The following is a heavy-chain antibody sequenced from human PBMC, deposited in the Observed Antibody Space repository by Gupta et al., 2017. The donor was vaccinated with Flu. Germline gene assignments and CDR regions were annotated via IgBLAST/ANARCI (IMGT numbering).Heavy chain of an antibody. J-gene: IGHJ5*02. CDR3: ARDSSVDKSWWFDP. CDR2: VHPSATKK. CDR1: GYTFASHY. Sequence: QAQLVQSGAEVKVPGASVKISCRASGYTFASHYVHWVRQAPGRGLEWMAVVHPSATKKTYAQKFQGRIALTTDTSTSTFYMDLSGLTSEDTAVYYCARDSSVDKSWWFDPWGQGTLVTVSS. D-gene: IGHD2/OR15-2a*01. V-gene: IGHV1-46*03.